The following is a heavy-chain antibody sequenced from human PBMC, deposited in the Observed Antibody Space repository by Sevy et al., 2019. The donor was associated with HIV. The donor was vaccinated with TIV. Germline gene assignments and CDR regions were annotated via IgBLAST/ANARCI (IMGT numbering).Heavy chain of an antibody. V-gene: IGHV3-21*01. Sequence: GGSLRLSCAASGFTFSSYSMNWVRQAPGKGLEWVSSISRSSSYIYHADSVKGRFTISRDNAKNSLHLQMNSLRAEDTAVYYCARWDADLRWYFDYWGQGILVTVSS. D-gene: IGHD3-16*01. CDR2: ISRSSSYI. CDR1: GFTFSSYS. J-gene: IGHJ4*02. CDR3: ARWDADLRWYFDY.